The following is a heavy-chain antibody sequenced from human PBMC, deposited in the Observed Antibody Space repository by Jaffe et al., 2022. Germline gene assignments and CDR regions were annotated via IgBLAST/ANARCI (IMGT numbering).Heavy chain of an antibody. Sequence: EVQLVESGGGLVKPGGSLRLSCAASGFTFSNAWMSWVRQAPGKGLEWVGRIKSKTDGGTTDYAAPVKGRFTISRDDSKNTLYLQMNSLKTEDTAVYYCTTETYYDFWSVHYYYYMDVWGKGTTVTVSS. CDR1: GFTFSNAW. CDR3: TTETYYDFWSVHYYYYMDV. V-gene: IGHV3-15*01. D-gene: IGHD3-3*01. J-gene: IGHJ6*03. CDR2: IKSKTDGGTT.